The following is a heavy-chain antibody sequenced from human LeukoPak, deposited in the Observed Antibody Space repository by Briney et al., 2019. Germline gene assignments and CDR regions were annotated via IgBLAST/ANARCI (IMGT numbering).Heavy chain of an antibody. CDR3: AKDIRRYSGSYFDY. J-gene: IGHJ4*02. CDR1: GFTFDDYA. CDR2: ISWNSGSI. D-gene: IGHD1-26*01. V-gene: IGHV3-9*01. Sequence: GGSLRLSCAASGFTFDDYAMHWVRQAQGMGLEWVSGISWNSGSIGYADSVKGRFTISRDNAKNSLYLQMNSLRAEDTALYYCAKDIRRYSGSYFDYWGQGTLVTVSS.